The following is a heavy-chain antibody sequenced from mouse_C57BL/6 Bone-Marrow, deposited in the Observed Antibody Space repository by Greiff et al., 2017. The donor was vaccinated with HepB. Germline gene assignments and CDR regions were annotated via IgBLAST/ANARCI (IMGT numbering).Heavy chain of an antibody. Sequence: QVQLQQPEAELVKPGASVKLSCKASGYTFTSYWMHWVKQRPGQGLEWIGMIHPNSGSTNYNEKFKSKATLTVDKSSSTAYMQLSSLTSEDSAVYYCARDGATVADWYFDVWGTGTTVTVSS. CDR3: ARDGATVADWYFDV. CDR2: IHPNSGST. J-gene: IGHJ1*03. D-gene: IGHD1-1*01. V-gene: IGHV1-64*01. CDR1: GYTFTSYW.